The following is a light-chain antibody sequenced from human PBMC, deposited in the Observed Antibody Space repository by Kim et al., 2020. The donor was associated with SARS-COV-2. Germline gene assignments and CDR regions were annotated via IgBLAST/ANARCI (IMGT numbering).Light chain of an antibody. V-gene: IGKV3-11*01. Sequence: SLSPGERATLSCRASQRVGNSLAWYQQKPGQAPRLVIYDASNRATGIPVRFSRGGSGTDFTLTISSLEPDDFAVYYCQQRRNLISFGQGTRLEIK. CDR2: DAS. CDR1: QRVGNS. CDR3: QQRRNLIS. J-gene: IGKJ5*01.